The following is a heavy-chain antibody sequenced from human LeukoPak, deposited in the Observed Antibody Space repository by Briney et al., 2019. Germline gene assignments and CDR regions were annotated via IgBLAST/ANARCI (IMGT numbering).Heavy chain of an antibody. J-gene: IGHJ4*02. CDR2: INHSGST. D-gene: IGHD5-12*01. CDR3: ARLGYSGYVVDY. V-gene: IGHV4-34*01. CDR1: GGSFSGYY. Sequence: PSETQSLTCAVYGGSFSGYYWSWIRQPPGKGLEWIGEINHSGSTNYNPSLKSRVTISVDTSKNQFSLKLSSVTAADTAVYYCARLGYSGYVVDYWGQGTLVTVSS.